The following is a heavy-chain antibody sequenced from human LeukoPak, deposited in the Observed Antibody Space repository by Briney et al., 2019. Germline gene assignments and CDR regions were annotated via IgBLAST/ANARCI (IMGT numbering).Heavy chain of an antibody. CDR3: ARVLSDSWDWFDP. CDR1: GFTFSSYS. J-gene: IGHJ5*02. V-gene: IGHV3-48*01. D-gene: IGHD2-21*01. Sequence: GGSLRLSCAASGFTFSSYSMNWVRQAPGKGLEWASYISSSSSTIYYADSVKGRFTISRDNSKNTLYLQMNSLRAEDTAVYYCARVLSDSWDWFDPWGQGTLVTVSS. CDR2: ISSSSSTI.